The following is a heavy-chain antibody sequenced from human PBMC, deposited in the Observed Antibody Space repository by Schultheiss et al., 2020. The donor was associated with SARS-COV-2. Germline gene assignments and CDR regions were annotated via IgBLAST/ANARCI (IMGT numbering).Heavy chain of an antibody. V-gene: IGHV5-10-1*01. D-gene: IGHD3-16*01. Sequence: GESLKISCKGSGYSFTSNWIGWVRQMPGKGLEWMGRIEPSDSYPDYSPSFQGHVTISADKSIRIAYLQWRTLKASDTAIYYCARTPHYEGNYYYMDVWGKGTTVTVSS. CDR1: GYSFTSNW. J-gene: IGHJ6*03. CDR3: ARTPHYEGNYYYMDV. CDR2: IEPSDSYP.